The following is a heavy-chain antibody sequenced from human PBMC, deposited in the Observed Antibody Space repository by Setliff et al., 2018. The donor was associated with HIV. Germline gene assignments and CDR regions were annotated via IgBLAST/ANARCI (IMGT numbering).Heavy chain of an antibody. CDR1: GFAFSTFD. D-gene: IGHD1-26*01. CDR2: VSPSSIVT. V-gene: IGHV3-23*01. J-gene: IGHJ3*01. Sequence: RGVLRLSCAASGFAFSTFDMNWVRQTPEKGLEWVSAVSPSSIVTYYADSVKGRFTVSRDDSKNMLFLQMNSLGPEDTAIYYCAKPTSGLYPRAFDLWGQGTMVTVS. CDR3: AKPTSGLYPRAFDL.